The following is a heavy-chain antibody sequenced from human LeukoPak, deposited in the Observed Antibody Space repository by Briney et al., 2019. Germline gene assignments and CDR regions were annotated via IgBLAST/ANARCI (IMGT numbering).Heavy chain of an antibody. J-gene: IGHJ4*02. CDR2: IYYSGIT. V-gene: IGHV4-59*08. CDR1: GGSISNYY. D-gene: IGHD6-19*01. CDR3: ARLSVAGRGGFDH. Sequence: SETLSLTCTVSGGSISNYYWNWIRQPPGKGLEWIGYIYYSGITNYNPSPKSRVTISVDTSKNQFSLKLSSVSAADTAVYYCARLSVAGRGGFDHWGQGTLVTVSS.